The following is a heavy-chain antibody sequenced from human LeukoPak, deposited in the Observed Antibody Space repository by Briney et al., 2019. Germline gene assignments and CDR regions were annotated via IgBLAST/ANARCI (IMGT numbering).Heavy chain of an antibody. Sequence: QAGGSLRLSCAASGFTFSSLRMSWVRQAPGKGLEWVSAISDDGRSTYYADSVKGRFTISRDNSKNTLYLQMNSLRFEDTALYFCAKRVPYSSSSVYFDYWGQGTLVTVSS. CDR1: GFTFSSLR. D-gene: IGHD6-6*01. CDR2: ISDDGRST. J-gene: IGHJ4*02. V-gene: IGHV3-23*01. CDR3: AKRVPYSSSSVYFDY.